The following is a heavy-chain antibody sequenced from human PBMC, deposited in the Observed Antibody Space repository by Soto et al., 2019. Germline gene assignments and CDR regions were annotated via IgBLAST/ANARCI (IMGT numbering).Heavy chain of an antibody. V-gene: IGHV3-30-3*01. CDR2: ISYDGSNK. D-gene: IGHD3-10*01. J-gene: IGHJ4*02. CDR3: ARGYYYGSGSYSDY. CDR1: GFTFSSYA. Sequence: GGSLRLSCAASGFTFSSYAMHWVRQAPGKGLEWVAVISYDGSNKYYADSVKGRFTISRDNSKNTLYLQMNSLRAEDTAVYYCARGYYYGSGSYSDYWGQGTLVTVSS.